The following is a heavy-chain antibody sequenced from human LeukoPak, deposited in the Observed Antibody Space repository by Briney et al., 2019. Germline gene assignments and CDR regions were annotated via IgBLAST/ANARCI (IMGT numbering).Heavy chain of an antibody. CDR2: MNPKSGDT. J-gene: IGHJ6*02. CDR3: ARVLASHYDVAWGSYLPSLHYYGLDV. V-gene: IGHV1-8*01. D-gene: IGHD3-16*02. CDR1: GYTFTSLD. Sequence: ASVKLSCKASGYTFTSLDIHWVRQAAGQGLEWMGWMNPKSGDTGYAQKFQGRITMTRDTSISTAYMDLSSLRADDTAVYYCARVLASHYDVAWGSYLPSLHYYGLDVWGQGTTVTVSS.